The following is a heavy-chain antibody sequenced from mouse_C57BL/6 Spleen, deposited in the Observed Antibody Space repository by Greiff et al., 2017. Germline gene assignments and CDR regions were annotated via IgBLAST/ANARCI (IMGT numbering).Heavy chain of an antibody. CDR1: GYTFTSYW. D-gene: IGHD2-1*01. J-gene: IGHJ2*01. Sequence: LQQPGASVKLSCKASGYTFTSYWMHWVTQRPGQGLEWIGNINPSNGGTNFTEKFKSKATLTVDKSSSTAYMQLSSLTSDDSAVYDCASGGNYEFDYWGQGTTLTVSS. CDR3: ASGGNYEFDY. V-gene: IGHV1-53*01. CDR2: INPSNGGT.